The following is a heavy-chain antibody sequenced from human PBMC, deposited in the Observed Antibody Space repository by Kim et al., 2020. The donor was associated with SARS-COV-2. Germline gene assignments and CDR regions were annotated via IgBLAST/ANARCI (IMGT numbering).Heavy chain of an antibody. V-gene: IGHV3-72*01. Sequence: GGSLRLTCAVSGFTFSDHYMDWVRQAPGEGQECISRSANKANSYTTQYAASEKGRFTISRDDSRNSLFLQMNSLKTEETAVYYCVRGFRSMDVWGQGTTV. CDR2: SANKANSYTT. CDR3: VRGFRSMDV. CDR1: GFTFSDHY. J-gene: IGHJ6*02.